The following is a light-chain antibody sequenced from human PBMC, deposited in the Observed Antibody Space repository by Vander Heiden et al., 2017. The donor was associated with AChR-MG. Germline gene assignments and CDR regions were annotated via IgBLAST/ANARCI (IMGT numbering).Light chain of an antibody. CDR3: QQSDSTPHT. V-gene: IGKV1-39*01. Sequence: DIQMTQSPSSLSASVGDRVTITCRASQSISSFLNWYQQKPGNAPELLIYAASSLQSGVPSRFSGSGSGTDFTLTISRLQPEDFATYYCQQSDSTPHTFGQRTKLEIK. CDR1: QSISSF. CDR2: AAS. J-gene: IGKJ2*01.